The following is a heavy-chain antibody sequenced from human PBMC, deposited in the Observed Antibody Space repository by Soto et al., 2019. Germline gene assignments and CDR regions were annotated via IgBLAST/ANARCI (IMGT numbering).Heavy chain of an antibody. Sequence: SVKVCCKDSVDSFNSYAIRWVRQAHRQGLEWMGGIIPIFGKGNYAQRFQGRVAITADESTSTVHMELSGLRSEDTAVYYCARDGSTVETAMVSQYYYGMDVWGQGTTVTVSS. D-gene: IGHD5-18*01. CDR2: IIPIFGKG. V-gene: IGHV1-69*13. CDR3: ARDGSTVETAMVSQYYYGMDV. CDR1: VDSFNSYA. J-gene: IGHJ6*02.